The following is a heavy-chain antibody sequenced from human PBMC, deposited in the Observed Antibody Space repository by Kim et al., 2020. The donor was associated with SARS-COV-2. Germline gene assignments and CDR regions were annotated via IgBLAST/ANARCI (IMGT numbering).Heavy chain of an antibody. D-gene: IGHD3-22*01. CDR3: AKRDHYDSSGPFYGMDV. Sequence: VKGRFTISSDNSKTTVYLQMNSLRADDTAVYYCAKRDHYDSSGPFYGMDVWGQGTTVTVSS. V-gene: IGHV3-30*02. J-gene: IGHJ6*02.